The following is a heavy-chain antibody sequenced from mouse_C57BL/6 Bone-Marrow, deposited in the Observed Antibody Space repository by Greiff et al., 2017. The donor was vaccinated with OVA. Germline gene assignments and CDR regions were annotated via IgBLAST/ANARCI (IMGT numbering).Heavy chain of an antibody. Sequence: EVQLVESGGGLVQPGGSLTLSCAASGFTFSDYYMYWVRQTPEKRLEWVAYISNGGGSTYYPDTVKGRFTISRDNAKNTLYLQMSRLKSEDTAMYYCARRGNYVGAMDYWGQGTSVTVSS. J-gene: IGHJ4*01. CDR2: ISNGGGST. D-gene: IGHD2-1*01. CDR3: ARRGNYVGAMDY. V-gene: IGHV5-12*01. CDR1: GFTFSDYY.